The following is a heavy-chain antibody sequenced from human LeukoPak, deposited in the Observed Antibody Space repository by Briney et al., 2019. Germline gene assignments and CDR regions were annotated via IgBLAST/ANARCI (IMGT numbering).Heavy chain of an antibody. J-gene: IGHJ4*02. CDR1: GGSFSGYY. V-gene: IGHV4-34*01. Sequence: SETLSLTCAVYGGSFSGYYWSWIRQPPGKGLEWIGSIDYSGNTNYDPSLKSRVTISIDTPNNQFSLKLSSVTAADTAVYYCATGVHGIAAAGDYYFDYWGQGTLVTVSS. CDR3: ATGVHGIAAAGDYYFDY. CDR2: IDYSGNT. D-gene: IGHD6-13*01.